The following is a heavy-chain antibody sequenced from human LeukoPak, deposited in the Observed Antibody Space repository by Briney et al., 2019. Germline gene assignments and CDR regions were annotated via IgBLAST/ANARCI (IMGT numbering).Heavy chain of an antibody. D-gene: IGHD3-10*01. V-gene: IGHV3-23*01. CDR2: ISGSGGST. CDR1: GFPFSNYW. J-gene: IGHJ4*02. CDR3: AKDQAGYGSGSYYPTLDDY. Sequence: GGSLRLSCAASGFPFSNYWMTWVRQAPGKGLEWVSAISGSGGSTYYADSVKGRFTISRDNSKNTLYLQMNSLRAEDTAVYYCAKDQAGYGSGSYYPTLDDYWGQGTLVTVSS.